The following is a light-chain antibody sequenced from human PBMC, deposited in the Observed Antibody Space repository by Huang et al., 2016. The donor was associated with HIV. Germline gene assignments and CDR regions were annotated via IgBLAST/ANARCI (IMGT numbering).Light chain of an antibody. CDR1: QSVSNF. CDR3: QQRSSWPPFT. V-gene: IGKV3-11*01. Sequence: EILLTQSPATLSLSPGERATLSCRASQSVSNFLAWYQQRPGQPPRLLIYDASPRATVIPDRFSGSGSGTDFTLTINTLEPEDFAVYYCQQRSSWPPFTFGPGTKVDFK. J-gene: IGKJ3*01. CDR2: DAS.